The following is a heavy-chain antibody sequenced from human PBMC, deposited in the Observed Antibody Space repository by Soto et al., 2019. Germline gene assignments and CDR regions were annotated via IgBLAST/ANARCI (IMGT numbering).Heavy chain of an antibody. Sequence: SGTLSLTCTASGGSISSDSFYWAWIRQPPGKGLEWISIIYYSGDTYFIPSLAGRLTKSVDTSNQFSLTLRSVPAADTALYYCARNQPLRYCGGGTCSPAYGRDVWGQGTTVTVSS. D-gene: IGHD2-15*01. V-gene: IGHV4-39*01. CDR3: ARNQPLRYCGGGTCSPAYGRDV. J-gene: IGHJ6*02. CDR2: IYYSGDT. CDR1: GGSISSDSFY.